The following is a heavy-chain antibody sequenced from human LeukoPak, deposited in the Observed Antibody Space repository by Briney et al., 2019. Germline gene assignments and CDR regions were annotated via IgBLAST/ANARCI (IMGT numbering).Heavy chain of an antibody. CDR2: IYPGDSDT. V-gene: IGHV5-51*01. J-gene: IGHJ4*02. Sequence: GESLKISCKGSAYRFISYWIVWVRQMPAEGLEWMRVIYPGDSDTRYSPSFQGQVTISAHKSISTAYLQWSSLKASDSAMYYCAREKYVGRLTDYWGQGTLVTVSS. CDR1: AYRFISYW. CDR3: AREKYVGRLTDY. D-gene: IGHD2-15*01.